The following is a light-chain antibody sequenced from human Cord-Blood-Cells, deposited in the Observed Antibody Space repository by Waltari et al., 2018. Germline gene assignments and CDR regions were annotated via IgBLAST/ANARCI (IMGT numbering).Light chain of an antibody. CDR3: SSYTSSSTYV. CDR2: DVS. Sequence: QSALTQPASVSGSPGQSITISCTGTSSDVGGYNYVSWYQHHPGKAPKLMIYDVSKRPSGFSNRFSGSKSGNTASLTISGLQAEDEADYYCSSYTSSSTYVFGTGTKVTVL. CDR1: SSDVGGYNY. V-gene: IGLV2-14*03. J-gene: IGLJ1*01.